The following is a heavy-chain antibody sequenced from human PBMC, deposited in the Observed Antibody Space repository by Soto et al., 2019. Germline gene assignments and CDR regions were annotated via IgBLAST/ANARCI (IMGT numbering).Heavy chain of an antibody. CDR2: IRNLAYGGTT. CDR1: GFTFGDYA. J-gene: IGHJ4*02. V-gene: IGHV3-49*05. D-gene: IGHD2-2*01. Sequence: EVQLVESGGGLVKPGRSLRLSCTTSGFTFGDYAMSWFRQAPGKGLEWVSFIRNLAYGGTTEYAASVKGRFTISRDDSKRIVYLQMNSLKTEDTAVYYCTRHSEGYCTTTSCPVLDYWGQGTLVTVSS. CDR3: TRHSEGYCTTTSCPVLDY.